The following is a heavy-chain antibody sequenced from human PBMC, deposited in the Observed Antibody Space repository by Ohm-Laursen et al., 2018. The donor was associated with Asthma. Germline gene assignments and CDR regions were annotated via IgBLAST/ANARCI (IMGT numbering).Heavy chain of an antibody. J-gene: IGHJ6*04. V-gene: IGHV3-48*01. CDR3: AREWGGMDV. CDR2: ISSDDVTI. CDR1: GFIFSLYA. Sequence: SLRLSCAASGFIFSLYAINWVRQAPGKGLEWVSYISSDDVTIYYADSVKGRFTISRDNAKHSLYLQMTSLRVEDTAVYYCAREWGGMDVWGSGATVTVSS. D-gene: IGHD1-26*01.